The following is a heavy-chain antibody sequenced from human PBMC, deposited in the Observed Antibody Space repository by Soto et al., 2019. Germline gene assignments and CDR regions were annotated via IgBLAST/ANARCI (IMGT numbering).Heavy chain of an antibody. CDR3: AREKVGTTFFDN. V-gene: IGHV4-38-2*02. D-gene: IGHD1-1*01. J-gene: IGHJ4*02. CDR2: IYPSVSS. Sequence: SETLSLTCNVSGFAISRGYYWSWVRQSPGKGLEWIGGIYPSVSSYNNPSLETRLTLSIDTSKNQFTLKLASVTAAGTALYYCAREKVGTTFFDNWGKGIQVTVSS. CDR1: GFAISRGYY.